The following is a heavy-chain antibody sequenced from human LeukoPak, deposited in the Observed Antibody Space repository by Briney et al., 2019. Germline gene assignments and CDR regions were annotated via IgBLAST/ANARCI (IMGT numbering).Heavy chain of an antibody. J-gene: IGHJ4*02. D-gene: IGHD2-15*01. V-gene: IGHV4-59*01. CDR1: GGSTSTYQ. CDR2: IYHGGTS. CDR3: ARGLLRGGGPTFDN. Sequence: SETLSLTCTLSGGSTSTYQWTWIRQPPGKRLEWIGYIYHGGTSNYNPSLKSRVTISVDMSQNQFSLRLTSVTAADTAVYYCARGLLRGGGPTFDNWGQGTLVAVAS.